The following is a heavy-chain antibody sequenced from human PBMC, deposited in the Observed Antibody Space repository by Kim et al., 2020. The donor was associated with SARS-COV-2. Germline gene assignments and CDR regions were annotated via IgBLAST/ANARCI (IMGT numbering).Heavy chain of an antibody. CDR2: IYYSGST. CDR3: ARARGQQLVHRVFDY. CDR1: GGSISSGGYY. J-gene: IGHJ4*02. D-gene: IGHD6-13*01. Sequence: SETLSLTCTVSGGSISSGGYYWSWIRQHPGKGLEWIGYIYYSGSTYYNPSLKSRVTISVDTSKNQFSLKLSSVTAADTAVYYCARARGQQLVHRVFDYWGQGTLVTVSS. V-gene: IGHV4-31*03.